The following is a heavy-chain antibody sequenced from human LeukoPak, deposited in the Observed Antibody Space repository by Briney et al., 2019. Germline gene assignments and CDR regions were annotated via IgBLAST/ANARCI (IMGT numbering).Heavy chain of an antibody. CDR1: GGSISSSSYY. CDR2: IYYSGST. J-gene: IGHJ4*02. D-gene: IGHD2-15*01. Sequence: TTSETLSLTCTVSGGSISSSSYYWGWIRQPPGKGLEWIGSIYYSGSTYYNPSLKSRVTISVDTSKNQFSLKLSSVTAADTAVYYCARGLFDSPSVVSHYHFDYWGQGTLVTVSS. V-gene: IGHV4-39*07. CDR3: ARGLFDSPSVVSHYHFDY.